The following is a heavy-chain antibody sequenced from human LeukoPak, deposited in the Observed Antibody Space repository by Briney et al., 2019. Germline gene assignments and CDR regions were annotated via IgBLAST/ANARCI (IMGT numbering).Heavy chain of an antibody. CDR1: GYTFTGYY. D-gene: IGHD5-24*01. Sequence: GASVKVSCKASGYTFTGYYMHWVRQAPGQGLEWMGWINPNSGGTNYAQKFQGRVTMTRDTSISTAYMGLSRLRSDDTAVYYCARAGEMATIIGDYWGQGTLVTVSS. CDR2: INPNSGGT. CDR3: ARAGEMATIIGDY. J-gene: IGHJ4*02. V-gene: IGHV1-2*02.